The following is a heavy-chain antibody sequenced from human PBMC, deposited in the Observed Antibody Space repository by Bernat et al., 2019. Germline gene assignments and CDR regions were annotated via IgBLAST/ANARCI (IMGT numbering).Heavy chain of an antibody. CDR2: ISSSSSYI. D-gene: IGHD6-19*01. Sequence: VQLVESGGGLVKPGGSLRLSCAASGFTFSSYSMNWVRQAPGKGLEWVSSISSSSSYIYYADSVKGRFTISRDNAKNSLYLQMNSLRAEDTAVYYCARDFSGWYYFDYWGQGTLVTVSS. CDR3: ARDFSGWYYFDY. V-gene: IGHV3-21*01. J-gene: IGHJ4*02. CDR1: GFTFSSYS.